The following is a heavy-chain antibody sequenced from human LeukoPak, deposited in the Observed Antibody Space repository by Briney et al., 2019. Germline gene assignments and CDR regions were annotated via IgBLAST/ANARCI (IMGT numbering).Heavy chain of an antibody. Sequence: ASVKVSCKASGYTFTSYGISWVRQAPGQGLEWMGWISAYNGNTNYAQKLQGRVTMTTDTSTSTAYMELRSLRSDDTAVYYCARDRPSITIFGVVISSYYMDVWGKGTTVTVS. V-gene: IGHV1-18*01. CDR3: ARDRPSITIFGVVISSYYMDV. D-gene: IGHD3-3*01. CDR2: ISAYNGNT. J-gene: IGHJ6*03. CDR1: GYTFTSYG.